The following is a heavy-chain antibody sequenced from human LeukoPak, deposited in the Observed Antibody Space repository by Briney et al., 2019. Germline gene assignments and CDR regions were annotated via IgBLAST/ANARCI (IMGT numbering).Heavy chain of an antibody. V-gene: IGHV3-21*04. J-gene: IGHJ4*02. CDR1: GFIFSDFG. Sequence: GGSLTLSCVASGFIFSDFGMNWVRQVPGKGLEWVAFISNRGTSTFYAYSVKGRSTISRDTANQFLDLRMTSVRVEDTAAYYCVRGTDCSATTCYPLSAFDFWGQGTLVTVSS. CDR3: VRGTDCSATTCYPLSAFDF. D-gene: IGHD2-2*01. CDR2: ISNRGTST.